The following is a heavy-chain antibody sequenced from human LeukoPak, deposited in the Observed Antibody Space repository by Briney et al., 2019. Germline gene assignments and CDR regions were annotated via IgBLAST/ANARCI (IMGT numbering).Heavy chain of an antibody. J-gene: IGHJ4*02. D-gene: IGHD5-24*01. CDR3: ARDGEMAAIYFDY. V-gene: IGHV1-69*17. Sequence: SVKVSCKASGGTFSTYPISCVRQAPGQGLEWMGGIIPIVGIANYAQKFRGRVTITADKSTNTAYMELSSLRSEDTAVYYCARDGEMAAIYFDYWGQGTLVTVSS. CDR1: GGTFSTYP. CDR2: IIPIVGIA.